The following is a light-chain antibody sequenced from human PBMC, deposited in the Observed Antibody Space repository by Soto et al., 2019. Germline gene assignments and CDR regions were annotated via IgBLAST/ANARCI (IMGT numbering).Light chain of an antibody. V-gene: IGKV3-20*01. CDR2: GAS. CDR1: QSVSSSY. J-gene: IGKJ2*01. CDR3: QQYGSSPRYT. Sequence: EIGLTQSPGTLSLSPGERATLSCRASQSVSSSYLAGYQQKPGQAPRLLIYGASSRATGIPVRFSGSGSWTDFTLTISRLEPEDCAVYYCQQYGSSPRYTFGQGTRLEIK.